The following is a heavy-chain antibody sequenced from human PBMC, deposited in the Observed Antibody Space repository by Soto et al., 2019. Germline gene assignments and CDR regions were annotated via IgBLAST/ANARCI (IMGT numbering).Heavy chain of an antibody. J-gene: IGHJ4*02. V-gene: IGHV4-30-4*01. CDR1: GGSILGSDSS. D-gene: IGHD2-15*01. CDR2: MHNRAIP. Sequence: SETLSLTCKVSGGSILGSDSSFFCLCQSPWIGVELIVNMHNRAIPYYNPSLKSRVSISVDTSTNQSSLTMASLTAADTAVYFCARAVGILYHYLDSWGQGTLVTVSS. CDR3: ARAVGILYHYLDS.